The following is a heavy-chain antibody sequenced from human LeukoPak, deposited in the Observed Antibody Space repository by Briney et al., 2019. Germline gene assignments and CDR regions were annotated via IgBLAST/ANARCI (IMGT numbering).Heavy chain of an antibody. D-gene: IGHD3-22*01. Sequence: XSCXXXGYTXXXYDINWVRQAPGQGLEWMGWMNPNSGNTGYAQKFQGRVTITRNTSISTAYMELSSLRSEDTAVYYCARGDYYDPLDYWGQGTLVTVSS. CDR1: GYTXXXYD. CDR2: MNPNSGNT. V-gene: IGHV1-8*01. J-gene: IGHJ4*02. CDR3: ARGDYYDPLDY.